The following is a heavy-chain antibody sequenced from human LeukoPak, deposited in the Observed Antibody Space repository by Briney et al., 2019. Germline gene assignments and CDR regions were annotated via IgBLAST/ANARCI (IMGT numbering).Heavy chain of an antibody. V-gene: IGHV3-69-1*01. J-gene: IGHJ4*02. CDR2: TNSGGTTT. D-gene: IGHD4-11*01. CDR3: VSRLVPGLS. Sequence: PGGSLRLSCATSGFPFSDFSMTWVRRAPGKGLEWISTTNSGGTTTYYAESVKGRFTISRDNAKNSLYLQMNSLRAEDTAVYYCVSRLVPGLSWGQGTLVTVSS. CDR1: GFPFSDFS.